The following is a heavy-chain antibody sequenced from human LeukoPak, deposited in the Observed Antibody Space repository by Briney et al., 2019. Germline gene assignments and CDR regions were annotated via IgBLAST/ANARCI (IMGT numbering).Heavy chain of an antibody. Sequence: GGSLRLSCAASGFTFSSYAMSWVRQAPGKGLEWVSAISGSGGSTYYADSVKGRFTISRDNSKNTLYLQMNSLRAEDTAVYYCANSLHIWFGEFGTHDYWGQGTLVTVSS. CDR2: ISGSGGST. V-gene: IGHV3-23*01. J-gene: IGHJ4*02. CDR1: GFTFSSYA. D-gene: IGHD3-10*01. CDR3: ANSLHIWFGEFGTHDY.